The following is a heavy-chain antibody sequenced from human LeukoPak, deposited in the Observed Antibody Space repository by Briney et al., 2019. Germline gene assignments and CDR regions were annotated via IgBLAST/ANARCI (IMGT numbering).Heavy chain of an antibody. CDR3: ARGRREVGRYCSSTSCHGGDY. D-gene: IGHD2-2*01. V-gene: IGHV3-23*01. Sequence: GGSLRLSCAASGFTFSSYAMSWVRQAPGKGLEWVSAISGSGGSTYYADSVKGRFTISRDNAKNSLYLQMNSLRAEDTAVYYCARGRREVGRYCSSTSCHGGDYWGQGTLVTVSS. CDR2: ISGSGGST. J-gene: IGHJ4*02. CDR1: GFTFSSYA.